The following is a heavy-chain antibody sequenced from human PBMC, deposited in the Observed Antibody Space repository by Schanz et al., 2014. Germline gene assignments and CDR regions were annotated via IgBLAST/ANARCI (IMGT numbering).Heavy chain of an antibody. CDR2: IYHTGST. CDR1: GGSFSGYY. V-gene: IGHV4-34*01. J-gene: IGHJ3*02. Sequence: QVQLQQWGAGLLKPSETLSLTCGVFGGSFSGYYWSWIRQPPGKGLEWIGEIYHTGSTNYNPSLKSRVTISVDTSKNQFSLNLSSATAADTAVYYCARDRGHGDLPGDIWGQGTMVTVSS. CDR3: ARDRGHGDLPGDI. D-gene: IGHD4-17*01.